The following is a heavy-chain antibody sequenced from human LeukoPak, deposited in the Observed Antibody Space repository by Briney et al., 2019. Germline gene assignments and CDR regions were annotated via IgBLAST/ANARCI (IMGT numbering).Heavy chain of an antibody. CDR1: GGSISDSNW. Sequence: SETLSLTCAVSGGSISDSNWWSWVRQPPGKGLEWMGEMYHNGNADYNPSLKTRVTISVDKSKNQFSLKLSSVTAADTAVYYCARKGIAAADPFDYWGRGSLVTVSS. CDR2: MYHNGNA. V-gene: IGHV4-4*02. J-gene: IGHJ4*02. D-gene: IGHD6-13*01. CDR3: ARKGIAAADPFDY.